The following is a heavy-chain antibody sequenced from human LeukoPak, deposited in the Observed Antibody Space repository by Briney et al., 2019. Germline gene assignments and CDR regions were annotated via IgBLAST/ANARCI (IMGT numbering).Heavy chain of an antibody. CDR2: ISAYNGNT. CDR1: GYTFTSYG. Sequence: ASVKVSCKASGYTFTSYGISWVRQAPGQGLEWMGWISAYNGNTNYAQKFQGRVTMTRDTSISTAYMELSSLRSDDTVVYYCARKFLGSRGYYFDYWGQGTLVTVSS. V-gene: IGHV1-18*01. J-gene: IGHJ4*02. CDR3: ARKFLGSRGYYFDY. D-gene: IGHD3-10*01.